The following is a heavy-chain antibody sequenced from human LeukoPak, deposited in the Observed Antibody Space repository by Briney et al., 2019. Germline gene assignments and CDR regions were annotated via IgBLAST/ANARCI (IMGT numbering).Heavy chain of an antibody. CDR2: IYYSGST. CDR3: ARDPTTVDIVAAASFDY. Sequence: SETLSLTCTVSGYPISSGYFWGWIRQPPGKGLEWIGSIYYSGSTHYNPSLKSRVTISIDTSKNQFSLKLSSVTAADTAVYYCARDPTTVDIVAAASFDYWGQGTLVTVSS. V-gene: IGHV4-38-2*02. J-gene: IGHJ4*02. CDR1: GYPISSGYF. D-gene: IGHD5-12*01.